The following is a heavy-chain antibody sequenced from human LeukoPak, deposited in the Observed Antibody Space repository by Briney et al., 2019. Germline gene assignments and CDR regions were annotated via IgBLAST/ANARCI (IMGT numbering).Heavy chain of an antibody. V-gene: IGHV3-30*03. D-gene: IGHD1-1*01. CDR2: ISYDGRNK. J-gene: IGHJ4*02. CDR1: GFTFSSYG. CDR3: ARDSGRPPTSFDY. Sequence: GRSLRLSCAASGFTFSSYGMHWVRQAPGKGLEWVAVISYDGRNKYYADSVKGRFIISRDNSKNTLYLQMNSLRSEDTAVYFCARDSGRPPTSFDYWGQGTLVTVSS.